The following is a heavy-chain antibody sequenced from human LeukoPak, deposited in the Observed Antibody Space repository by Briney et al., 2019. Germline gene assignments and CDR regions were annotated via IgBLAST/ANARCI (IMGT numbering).Heavy chain of an antibody. J-gene: IGHJ4*02. V-gene: IGHV5-51*06. Sequence: GESLKISCKGSGYTFTNYWIGWVRQMPGKGLEWMGIIYPGDSDTRYSPSFQGQVIFSADKSINTAYLQWSSLKASDTAMYYCARSYGDYGGSLDYWGQGTLVTVSS. CDR3: ARSYGDYGGSLDY. D-gene: IGHD4-17*01. CDR1: GYTFTNYW. CDR2: IYPGDSDT.